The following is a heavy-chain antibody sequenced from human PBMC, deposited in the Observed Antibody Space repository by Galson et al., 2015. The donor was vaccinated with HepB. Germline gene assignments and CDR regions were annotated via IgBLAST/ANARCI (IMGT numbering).Heavy chain of an antibody. CDR1: GASISGDY. V-gene: IGHV4-59*08. CDR2: INYNGIP. J-gene: IGHJ5*02. CDR3: ARLSKMDRDDGYTHEP. Sequence: SETLSLTCTVSGASISGDYWSWIRQPPGKGLEWIAYINYNGIPTYNPSLRSRVTISVDTSKNQFSLNLNSVTAADTAVYYCARLSKMDRDDGYTHEPWGQGTLVTVSS. D-gene: IGHD5-24*01.